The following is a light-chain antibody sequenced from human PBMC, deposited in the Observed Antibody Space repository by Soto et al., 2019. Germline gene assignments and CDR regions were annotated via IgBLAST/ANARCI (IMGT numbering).Light chain of an antibody. Sequence: DVPMTLSPSSLSSSDGDRVTLTCRASQSISSYLNWYQQKPGKAPKLLIYAASSLQSGVPSRFSGSGSGTDFTLTISSLQPEDFATYYCQQSYSTPITVGQGTRLEI. J-gene: IGKJ5*01. V-gene: IGKV1-39*01. CDR1: QSISSY. CDR3: QQSYSTPIT. CDR2: AAS.